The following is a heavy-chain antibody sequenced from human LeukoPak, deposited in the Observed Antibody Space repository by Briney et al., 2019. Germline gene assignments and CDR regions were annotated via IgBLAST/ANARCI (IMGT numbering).Heavy chain of an antibody. Sequence: GGSLRLSCAASGFTFSSYAMSWVRRAPGKGLEWVSVISGSGNNTYYADSVKGRFTISRDNSKNTLYLQMDSLRADDTAVYYCAKDRLRGYSGYDTFDYWGQGTLVTVSS. CDR3: AKDRLRGYSGYDTFDY. CDR1: GFTFSSYA. D-gene: IGHD5-12*01. V-gene: IGHV3-23*01. J-gene: IGHJ4*02. CDR2: ISGSGNNT.